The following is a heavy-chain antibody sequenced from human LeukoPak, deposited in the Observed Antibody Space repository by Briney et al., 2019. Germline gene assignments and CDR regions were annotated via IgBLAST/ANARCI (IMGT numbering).Heavy chain of an antibody. CDR2: MNPQSGNT. Sequence: ASVTDSCQASGYMFTNYDINWVRQATGQGLEWMGWMNPQSGNTGYAQKFRGRVTITRDTSITTAYMELSSLRSEDTAVYYCARGPNYSNFGSAYYYYMDVWGKGTTVAVSS. D-gene: IGHD4-11*01. CDR3: ARGPNYSNFGSAYYYYMDV. V-gene: IGHV1-8*03. J-gene: IGHJ6*03. CDR1: GYMFTNYD.